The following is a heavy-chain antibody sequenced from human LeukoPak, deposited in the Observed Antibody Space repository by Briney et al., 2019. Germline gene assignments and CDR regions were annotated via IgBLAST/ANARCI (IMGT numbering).Heavy chain of an antibody. Sequence: PSETLSLTCAVYVGSFSGYYWSWIRQPPGRGLEWIGEINHSGSTNYNPSLKSRVTISADTSKNQFSLKLSSVTAADTAVYYCARDSSYGERGFDYWGQGTLVTVSS. CDR1: VGSFSGYY. CDR3: ARDSSYGERGFDY. CDR2: INHSGST. V-gene: IGHV4-34*01. J-gene: IGHJ4*02. D-gene: IGHD5-18*01.